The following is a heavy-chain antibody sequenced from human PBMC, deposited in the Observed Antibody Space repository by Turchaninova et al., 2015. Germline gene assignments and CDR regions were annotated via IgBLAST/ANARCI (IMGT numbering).Heavy chain of an antibody. CDR3: AREGATFRISIFGVDRGLLDV. CDR1: GGSFSGYY. V-gene: IGHV4-34*01. Sequence: QVQLQQWGAGLLKPSETLSLTCAVYGGSFSGYYWSWIRQRPGKGLEWSGEINQSGRTNYNPSLNSRVTISVDTSKNQFSLKLISVTAADTAVYYCAREGATFRISIFGVDRGLLDVWGKGTTVTVSS. J-gene: IGHJ6*04. D-gene: IGHD3-3*01. CDR2: INQSGRT.